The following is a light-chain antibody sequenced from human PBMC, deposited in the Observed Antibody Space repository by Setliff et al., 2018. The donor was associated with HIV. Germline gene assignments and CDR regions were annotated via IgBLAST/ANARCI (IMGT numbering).Light chain of an antibody. CDR1: SGSVSTSYY. Sequence: VVTQEPSFAVSPGGTVTLTCGLSSGSVSTSYYPSWYQQTPGQAPRTLIYSTNTRSSGVPDRFSGSILGNKAALTITGAQADDESDYYCVLYMGSGISMFGGGTKVHRP. CDR2: STN. CDR3: VLYMGSGISM. J-gene: IGLJ3*02. V-gene: IGLV8-61*01.